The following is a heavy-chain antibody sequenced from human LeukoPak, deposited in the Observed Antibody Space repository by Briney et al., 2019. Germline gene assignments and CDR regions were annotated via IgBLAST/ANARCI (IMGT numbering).Heavy chain of an antibody. D-gene: IGHD6-6*01. CDR3: ASKEYSSSSGDY. CDR1: GFTFEHYW. Sequence: GGSLRLSCAASGFTFEHYWMSWVRQAPGKGPEWVANIKQDGSVEHYLDSVKGRFTISRDNAKNSLILQMNSLRAEDTAVYYCASKEYSSSSGDYWGQGTLVTVSS. CDR2: IKQDGSVE. V-gene: IGHV3-7*01. J-gene: IGHJ4*02.